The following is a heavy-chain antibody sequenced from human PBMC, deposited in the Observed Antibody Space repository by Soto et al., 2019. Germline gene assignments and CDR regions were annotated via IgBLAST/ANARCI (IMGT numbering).Heavy chain of an antibody. CDR3: AVISGYSGYDSSPYYFDY. Sequence: ASVNVSCKASGSTFTSYGISWVRQAHGQGLEWMGWISAYNGNTNYAQKLQGRVTMTTDTSTSTAYMELRSLRSDDTAVYYCAVISGYSGYDSSPYYFDYWGQGTLVTVSS. CDR1: GSTFTSYG. V-gene: IGHV1-18*01. D-gene: IGHD5-12*01. J-gene: IGHJ4*02. CDR2: ISAYNGNT.